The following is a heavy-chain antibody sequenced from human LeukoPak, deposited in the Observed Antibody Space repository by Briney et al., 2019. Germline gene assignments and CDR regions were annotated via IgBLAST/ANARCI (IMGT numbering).Heavy chain of an antibody. D-gene: IGHD3-9*01. V-gene: IGHV1-2*02. CDR2: INPNTGGT. CDR1: GYTFTGYF. Sequence: ASVKVSCKASGYTFTGYFMHWVRQAPGQGLDWMGWINPNTGGTKYAQKFQGRVTMTRDTSIGTAYMGLSTVTSDDTAVYFCARVHATGYFSLDLGYWGQGTLVTVSS. J-gene: IGHJ4*02. CDR3: ARVHATGYFSLDLGY.